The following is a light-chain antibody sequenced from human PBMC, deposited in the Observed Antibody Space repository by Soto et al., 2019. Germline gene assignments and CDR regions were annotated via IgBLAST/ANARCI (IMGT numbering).Light chain of an antibody. J-gene: IGKJ4*01. CDR1: QSVRNN. CDR3: QQYNNWPLT. V-gene: IGKV3-15*01. Sequence: EIVMTQSPATLSVSPGERATVPCRASQSVRNNLAWYQRKPGQAPRLLIYGASTRATGIPARFSGSGFGTEFTLTISSLQSEDFAVYYCQQYNNWPLTFGGGTKVDI. CDR2: GAS.